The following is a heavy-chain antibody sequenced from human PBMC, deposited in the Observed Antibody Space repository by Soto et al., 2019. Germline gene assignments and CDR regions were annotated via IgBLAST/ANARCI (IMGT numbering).Heavy chain of an antibody. CDR3: ARVERGTATTVVDAFDI. V-gene: IGHV4-34*01. CDR2: MSHSGGT. CDR1: GGFVSSGSYY. Sequence: QVQLQQWGAGLLKPSETLSLTCAVYGGFVSSGSYYWSWIRQPPGKGLEWIGEMSHSGGTHFNPSLKSRVTISVDKSKNQFSLKMSSVTAADTDLYYCARVERGTATTVVDAFDIWGPGTMVTVSS. D-gene: IGHD1-1*01. J-gene: IGHJ3*02.